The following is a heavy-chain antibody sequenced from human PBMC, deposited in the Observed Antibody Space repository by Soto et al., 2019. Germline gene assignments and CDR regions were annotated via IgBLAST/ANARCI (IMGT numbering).Heavy chain of an antibody. Sequence: ASVKVSCKASGYTFTGYYMHWVRQAPGQGLEWMGWINPNSGGTNYAQKFQGWVTMTRDTSISTAYMELSRLRPDDTAVYYCARDRYRGGGRPSNWFDPWGQGTLVTVSS. CDR1: GYTFTGYY. CDR2: INPNSGGT. D-gene: IGHD3-10*01. V-gene: IGHV1-2*04. J-gene: IGHJ5*02. CDR3: ARDRYRGGGRPSNWFDP.